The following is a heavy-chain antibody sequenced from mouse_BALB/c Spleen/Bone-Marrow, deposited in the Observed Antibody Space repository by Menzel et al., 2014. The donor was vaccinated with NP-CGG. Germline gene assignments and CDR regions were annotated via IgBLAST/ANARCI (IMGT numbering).Heavy chain of an antibody. CDR2: IYPGDGDT. CDR1: GYTFTSYW. V-gene: IGHV1-87*01. CDR3: ARDGNYPAWFAY. Sequence: QVQLQQSGAELARPGALVKLSCKASGYTFTSYWMQWVKQRPGQGLEWIGAIYPGDGDTRYTQKFKGKATLTADKSSSTAYMQLSSLASEDSAFYCCARDGNYPAWFAYWGQGTPVTVSA. D-gene: IGHD2-1*01. J-gene: IGHJ3*01.